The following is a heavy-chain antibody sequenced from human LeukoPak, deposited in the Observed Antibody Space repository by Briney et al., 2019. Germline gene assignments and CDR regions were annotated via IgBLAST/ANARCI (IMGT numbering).Heavy chain of an antibody. CDR2: ISSSSSTI. CDR3: AKPLSDYYDGSAWYFGY. D-gene: IGHD3-22*01. CDR1: GFTFSSYS. V-gene: IGHV3-48*01. Sequence: GGSLRLSCAASGFTFSSYSMNWVRQAPGKGLEWLSYISSSSSTIYYADSVKGRFTISRDNSKNTLYLQMNSLRAEDTAVYYRAKPLSDYYDGSAWYFGYWGQGTLVTVSS. J-gene: IGHJ4*02.